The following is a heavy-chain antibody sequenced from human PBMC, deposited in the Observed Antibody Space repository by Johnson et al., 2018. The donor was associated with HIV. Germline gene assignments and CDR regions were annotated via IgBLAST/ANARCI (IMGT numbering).Heavy chain of an antibody. V-gene: IGHV3-30*04. Sequence: VQLVEFGGGVVQPGRSLRLSCAASGFTFSSYAMHWVRQAPGKGLEWVAVISYDGSNKYYADSVKGRFPISSDNSKTTLYLQMNSLRAEDTAVYYCAKERLDLGMLDAFDIWGQGTMVTVS. D-gene: IGHD7-27*01. CDR2: ISYDGSNK. CDR3: AKERLDLGMLDAFDI. CDR1: GFTFSSYA. J-gene: IGHJ3*02.